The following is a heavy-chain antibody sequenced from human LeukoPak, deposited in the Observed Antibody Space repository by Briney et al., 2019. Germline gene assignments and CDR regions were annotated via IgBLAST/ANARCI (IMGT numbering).Heavy chain of an antibody. D-gene: IGHD2-15*01. V-gene: IGHV3-7*01. Sequence: GGSLRLSCAASGFTFSSYWMSWVRPAPGKGLEWVANIKKDGREKYYVDSVKGRFTISRDNAKNSLYLQMNSLRAEDAAVYYCAREYCSGGSCYHDYWGQGTLVTVSS. CDR2: IKKDGREK. CDR3: AREYCSGGSCYHDY. CDR1: GFTFSSYW. J-gene: IGHJ4*02.